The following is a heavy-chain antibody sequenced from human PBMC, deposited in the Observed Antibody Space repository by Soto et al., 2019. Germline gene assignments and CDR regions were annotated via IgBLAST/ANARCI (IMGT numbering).Heavy chain of an antibody. D-gene: IGHD3-10*01. CDR3: VRNYGPRGYETYFDF. CDR1: GFTFSDYY. V-gene: IGHV3-72*01. J-gene: IGHJ4*02. Sequence: PGGSLRLSCAASGFTFSDYYIDWVRQAPGKGLEWVGRSRNKANSYTTEYAASVKGRCTISRDDSKNSLYLQMNSLETEDTAVYYCVRNYGPRGYETYFDFWGQGTLVTVSS. CDR2: SRNKANSYTT.